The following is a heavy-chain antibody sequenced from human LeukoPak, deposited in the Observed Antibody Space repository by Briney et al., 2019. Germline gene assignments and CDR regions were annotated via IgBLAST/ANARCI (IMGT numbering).Heavy chain of an antibody. V-gene: IGHV4-38-2*02. Sequence: SETLSLTCTVSGYSISSGYYWGWIRQPPGKGLEWIGSIYYSGSTYYNPSLKSRVTISVDTSKNQFSLKLSSVTAADTAVYYCAREYSNRVSYYYYYMDVWGKGTTVTVSS. CDR1: GYSISSGYY. CDR2: IYYSGST. CDR3: AREYSNRVSYYYYYMDV. D-gene: IGHD6-13*01. J-gene: IGHJ6*03.